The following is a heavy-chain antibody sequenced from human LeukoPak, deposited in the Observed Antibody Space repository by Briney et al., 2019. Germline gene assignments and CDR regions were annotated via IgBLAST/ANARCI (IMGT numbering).Heavy chain of an antibody. CDR3: AKDKKQQLVLDY. J-gene: IGHJ4*02. CDR2: ISGSGGST. D-gene: IGHD6-13*01. CDR1: GFTVSSNY. V-gene: IGHV3-23*01. Sequence: GGSLRLSCAASGFTVSSNYMSWVRQAPGKGLEWVSAISGSGGSTYYADSVKGRFTISRDNSKNTLYLQMNSLRAEDTAVYYCAKDKKQQLVLDYWGQGTLVTVSS.